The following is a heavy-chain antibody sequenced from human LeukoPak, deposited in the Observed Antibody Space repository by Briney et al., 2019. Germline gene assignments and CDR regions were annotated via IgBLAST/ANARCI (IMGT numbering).Heavy chain of an antibody. Sequence: SETLSLTCTVSGGSISSGSYYWSWIRQPAGKGLEWIGRIYTSGSTNYNPSLKSRVTISVDTSKNQFSLKLSSVTAADTAVYYCARKRKGSSSTSCYDYWGQGTLVTVSS. D-gene: IGHD2-2*01. V-gene: IGHV4-61*02. J-gene: IGHJ4*02. CDR1: GGSISSGSYY. CDR2: IYTSGST. CDR3: ARKRKGSSSTSCYDY.